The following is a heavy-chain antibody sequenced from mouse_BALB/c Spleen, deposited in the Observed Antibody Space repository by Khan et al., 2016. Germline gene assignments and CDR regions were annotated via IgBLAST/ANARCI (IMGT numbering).Heavy chain of an antibody. V-gene: IGHV5-6-4*01. CDR3: TRDDDFPY. CDR1: GFTFSSYT. J-gene: IGHJ3*01. Sequence: EVELVESGGGVVKPGGSLKVSCAASGFTFSSYTMSWVRQNPEKRLEWVAAISSGGSYTYYSDRVKGRFTIPRDNAQNILYLQMSRLQSEDTAMFYCTRDDDFPYWGQGTLVTVSA. CDR2: ISSGGSYT. D-gene: IGHD2-3*01.